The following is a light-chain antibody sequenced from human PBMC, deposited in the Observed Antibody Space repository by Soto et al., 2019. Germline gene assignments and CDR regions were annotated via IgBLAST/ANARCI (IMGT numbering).Light chain of an antibody. CDR1: QGISSY. Sequence: NKLTQSPSSLSASVGDRATITCRPSQGISSYLAWYQQKPGTAPKLLIYAASTLQSGVPSRFSGSGSGTDFTLTISSLQPEDFATYYRQQLNSYPITFGQGTLLEIK. V-gene: IGKV1-9*01. CDR2: AAS. CDR3: QQLNSYPIT. J-gene: IGKJ5*01.